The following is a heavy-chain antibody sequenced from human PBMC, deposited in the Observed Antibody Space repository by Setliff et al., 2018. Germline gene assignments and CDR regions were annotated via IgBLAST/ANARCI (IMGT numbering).Heavy chain of an antibody. J-gene: IGHJ2*01. CDR3: ARLRKSTPHWYFDL. Sequence: SETLSLTCTVSGVSISSHYWSWVRQPPGKGLECIGDIYYTGSTKYNPSLWSRLTMSIDTSKKRFSLRLTSVSAADTAVYYCARLRKSTPHWYFDLWGRGTLVTVSS. V-gene: IGHV4-59*11. CDR1: GVSISSHY. CDR2: IYYTGST.